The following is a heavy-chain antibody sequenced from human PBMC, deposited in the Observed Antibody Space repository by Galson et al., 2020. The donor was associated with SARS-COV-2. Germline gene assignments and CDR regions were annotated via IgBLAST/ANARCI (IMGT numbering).Heavy chain of an antibody. CDR1: GGSISSSSYY. J-gene: IGHJ2*01. D-gene: IGHD1-7*01. CDR2: ISYSGSP. V-gene: IGHV4-39*07. Sequence: SQTLSLTCPVSGGSISSSSYYWGWIRQPPGKGLAWIGSISYSGSPYSNPSLKSRVTISVDTSKNQFSLKLSSVTAADTAVYYCATHTIKLELPHPVWYFDLWGRGTLVTVSS. CDR3: ATHTIKLELPHPVWYFDL.